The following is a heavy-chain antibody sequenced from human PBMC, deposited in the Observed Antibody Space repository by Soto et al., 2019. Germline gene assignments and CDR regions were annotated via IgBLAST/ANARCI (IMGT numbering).Heavy chain of an antibody. Sequence: EVRLLESGGALVQPGGSLRLSCVTSGFRFSSYAMSWVRQAPGKGLEWVAALIGRGDNTQYADSVKGRFTISRDISKNILYLPMNSPGAEDTAIYYCAKDRCGDSSCYNFDQWGQGTLVTVSS. V-gene: IGHV3-23*01. CDR1: GFRFSSYA. CDR3: AKDRCGDSSCYNFDQ. J-gene: IGHJ4*02. D-gene: IGHD6-19*01. CDR2: LIGRGDNT.